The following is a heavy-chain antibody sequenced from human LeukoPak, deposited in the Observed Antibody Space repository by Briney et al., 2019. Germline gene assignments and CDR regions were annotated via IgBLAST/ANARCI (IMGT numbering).Heavy chain of an antibody. D-gene: IGHD2-15*01. Sequence: PGGSLRLSCAASGFTFSSYAMHWVRQAPGKGLEWVAVISYDGGNKYYADSVKGRFTISRDNSKNTLYLQMNSLRAEDTAVYYCARELYCSGGSCYSNDAFDIWGQGTMVTVSS. CDR1: GFTFSSYA. CDR2: ISYDGGNK. CDR3: ARELYCSGGSCYSNDAFDI. V-gene: IGHV3-30-3*01. J-gene: IGHJ3*02.